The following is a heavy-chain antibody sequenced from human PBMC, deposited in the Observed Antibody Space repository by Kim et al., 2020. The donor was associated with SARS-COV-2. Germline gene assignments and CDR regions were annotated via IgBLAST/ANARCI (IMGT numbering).Heavy chain of an antibody. CDR1: GGSFSGYY. D-gene: IGHD4-4*01. V-gene: IGHV4-34*01. Sequence: SETLSLTCAVYGGSFSGYYWSWIRQPPGKGLEWIGEINHSGSTNYNPSLKSRVTISVDTSKNQFSLKLSSVTAADTAVYYCARAYRLYWYFDLWGRGTLVTVSA. J-gene: IGHJ2*01. CDR2: INHSGST. CDR3: ARAYRLYWYFDL.